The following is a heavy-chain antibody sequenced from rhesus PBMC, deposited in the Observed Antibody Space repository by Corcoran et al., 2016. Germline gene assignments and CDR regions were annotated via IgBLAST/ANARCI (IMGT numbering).Heavy chain of an antibody. Sequence: QVQLQESGPGLVKPSETLSLTCAVSGASISSYWWSWIRQPPGKGLEWIGEINGNTATTPYKPSLMSRITTSKATSKNQFFLNLTSGTAADTAVYYCARVTGYTRGWDGAYGLDSWGQGVLVTVSS. D-gene: IGHD6-31*01. CDR1: GASISSYW. J-gene: IGHJ6*01. CDR3: ARVTGYTRGWDGAYGLDS. V-gene: IGHV4-80*01. CDR2: INGNTATT.